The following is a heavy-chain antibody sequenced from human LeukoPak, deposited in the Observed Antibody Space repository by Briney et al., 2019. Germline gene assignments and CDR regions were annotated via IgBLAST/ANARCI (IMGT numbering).Heavy chain of an antibody. V-gene: IGHV3-11*04. CDR3: AEMEAYCGGDCARGLDY. Sequence: GGSLRLSCAPSGFTFSDYYMSWLPQAPGKGLGWVSYISSSVSTLYYAASVKGRFTISRDNAKNSLYMQMNTLRAEDTAVYYCAEMEAYCGGDCARGLDYWGQGTLVTVSS. J-gene: IGHJ4*02. CDR2: ISSSVSTL. CDR1: GFTFSDYY. D-gene: IGHD2-21*02.